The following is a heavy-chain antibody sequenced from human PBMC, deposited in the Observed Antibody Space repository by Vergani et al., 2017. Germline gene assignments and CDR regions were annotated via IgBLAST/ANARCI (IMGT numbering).Heavy chain of an antibody. D-gene: IGHD6-19*01. J-gene: IGHJ4*02. V-gene: IGHV3-9*01. CDR2: ISWNSGSI. CDR3: AKGSRRTVAGPSDDY. Sequence: EVQLVESGGGLVQPGRSLRLSCAASGFTFDDYAMHWVRQTPGKGLEWVSGISWNSGSIGYADSVKGRFTISRDNAKNSLYLQMNSLRAEDTAVYYCAKGSRRTVAGPSDDYWGQGTLVTVSS. CDR1: GFTFDDYA.